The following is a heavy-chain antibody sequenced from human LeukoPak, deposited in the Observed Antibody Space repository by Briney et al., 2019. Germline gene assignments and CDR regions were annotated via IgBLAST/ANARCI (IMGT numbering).Heavy chain of an antibody. Sequence: SETLSLTCTVSGGSISSYYWSWIRQPPGKGQEWIGYIYYSGSTNYNPSLKSRVTISVDTSKNQFSLKLSSVTAADTAVYYCARDRSSGYSPYFDYWGQGTLVTVSS. D-gene: IGHD3-22*01. J-gene: IGHJ4*02. CDR2: IYYSGST. CDR3: ARDRSSGYSPYFDY. CDR1: GGSISSYY. V-gene: IGHV4-59*01.